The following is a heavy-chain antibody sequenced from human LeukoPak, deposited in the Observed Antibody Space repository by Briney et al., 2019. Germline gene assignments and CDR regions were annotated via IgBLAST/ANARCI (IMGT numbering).Heavy chain of an antibody. CDR3: ARDIGFYSSSWYGGEGY. CDR2: INPNSGDT. J-gene: IGHJ4*02. Sequence: VASVKVSCKASGYTFTGYHMHWVRQAPGQGLEWMGRINPNSGDTNYAQKFQGRVTMTRDTSISTAYMELSRLRSEDTAVYYCARDIGFYSSSWYGGEGYWGQGTLVTVSS. D-gene: IGHD6-13*01. CDR1: GYTFTGYH. V-gene: IGHV1-2*06.